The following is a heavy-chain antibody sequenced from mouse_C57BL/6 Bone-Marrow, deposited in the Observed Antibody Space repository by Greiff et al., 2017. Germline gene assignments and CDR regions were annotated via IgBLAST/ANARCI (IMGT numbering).Heavy chain of an antibody. D-gene: IGHD3-1*01. CDR2: INPNNGGT. CDR1: GYTFTDYY. V-gene: IGHV1-26*01. J-gene: IGHJ3*01. CDR3: AGYEFAY. Sequence: EVQLQQSGPELVKPGASVKISCKASGYTFTDYYMNWVKQSHGKSLEWIGDINPNNGGTSYNQKFKGKATLTVDKSSSTAYMELRSLTSEDSAVYYCAGYEFAYWGQGTLVTVSA.